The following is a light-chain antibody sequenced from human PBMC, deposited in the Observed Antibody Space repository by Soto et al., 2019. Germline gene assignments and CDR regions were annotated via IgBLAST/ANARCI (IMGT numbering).Light chain of an antibody. CDR2: YDD. J-gene: IGLJ2*01. V-gene: IGLV1-36*01. CDR3: AAWDDSLDGVV. CDR1: SPNIGDNP. Sequence: QSVLTQSPSVSEAPRQRVTITCSGSSPNIGDNPVNWYQQLPGKAPKLLIYYDDLLASGVSDRFSGSKSGTSASLAISGLQSEDEGDYYCAAWDDSLDGVVFGGGTKLTVL.